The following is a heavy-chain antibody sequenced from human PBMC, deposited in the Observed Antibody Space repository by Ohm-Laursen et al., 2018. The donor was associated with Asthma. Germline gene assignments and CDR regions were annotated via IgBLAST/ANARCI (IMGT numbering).Heavy chain of an antibody. J-gene: IGHJ4*02. D-gene: IGHD3-16*01. V-gene: IGHV4-31*03. CDR1: GDSISSGNNY. CDR2: IYYSGIT. CDR3: ARSRFGGYFDY. Sequence: TLSLTCTVSGDSISSGNNYWSWIRQHPGKGLEWIGYIYYSGITYSNPSLRSRVSISVDTSKNQFSLKLSSVTAADTAVYYCARSRFGGYFDYWGQGTLVTVSS.